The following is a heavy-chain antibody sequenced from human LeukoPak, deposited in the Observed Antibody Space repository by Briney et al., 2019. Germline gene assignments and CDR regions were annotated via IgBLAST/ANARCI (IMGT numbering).Heavy chain of an antibody. V-gene: IGHV1-8*01. J-gene: IGHJ5*02. Sequence: ASVKVSCKASGYTFTSYDTNWVRQATGQGLEWMGWVNPNSGNTGYAQKFQGRVTMTRDTSIGAAYMELSSLRSEDTAVYYCARDHGGNSGWFDPWGQGTLVTVSS. D-gene: IGHD4-23*01. CDR2: VNPNSGNT. CDR1: GYTFTSYD. CDR3: ARDHGGNSGWFDP.